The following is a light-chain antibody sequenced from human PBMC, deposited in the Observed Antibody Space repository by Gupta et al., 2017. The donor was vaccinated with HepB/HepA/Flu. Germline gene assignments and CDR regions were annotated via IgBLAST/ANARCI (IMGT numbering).Light chain of an antibody. J-gene: IGKJ2*01. CDR1: QSVNSN. CDR2: GAS. CDR3: QQYNNWHPYN. V-gene: IGKV3-15*01. Sequence: EIVMTQSPVILSVSPGERATLSCRASQSVNSNLAWYQQKPGQAPRLLIYGASTRATGIPARFSGSGSGTEFTLTISRLQSEDFAVYYCQQYNNWHPYNFGQGTKLEIK.